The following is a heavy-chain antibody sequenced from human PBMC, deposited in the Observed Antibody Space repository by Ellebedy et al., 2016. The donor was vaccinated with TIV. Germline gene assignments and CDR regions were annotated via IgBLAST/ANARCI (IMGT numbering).Heavy chain of an antibody. D-gene: IGHD3-16*01. J-gene: IGHJ4*02. Sequence: PGGSLRLSCAASGFTFNGYAMSWVRQAPGKGLEWVSGIVGGGAERYADSVKGRFTISRDNSKNTVDLQMKSLRDEDTAVYYCASSRYHYYLGDTIFAYWGQGALVTVSS. CDR1: GFTFNGYA. CDR3: ASSRYHYYLGDTIFAY. V-gene: IGHV3-23*01. CDR2: IVGGGA.